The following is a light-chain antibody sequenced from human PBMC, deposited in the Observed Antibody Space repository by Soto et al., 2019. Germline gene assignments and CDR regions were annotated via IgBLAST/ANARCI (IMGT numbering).Light chain of an antibody. CDR2: LNRDGSH. Sequence: QLVLTQSPSASASLGASFKRTFTLSSGHRNYAIAWHQQPPEKGPRYLMKLNRDGSHSKGDGIPNRFSGSSSGAERYLTISRRQSEDEADYYCQTWGTGIVLFGGGTQLTVL. J-gene: IGLJ2*01. V-gene: IGLV4-69*01. CDR3: QTWGTGIVL. CDR1: SGHRNYA.